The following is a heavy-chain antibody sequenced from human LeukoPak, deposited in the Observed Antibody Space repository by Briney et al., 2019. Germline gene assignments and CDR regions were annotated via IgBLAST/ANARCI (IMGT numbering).Heavy chain of an antibody. CDR3: ARTDLDRGAWGPTD. CDR2: IIPILGIA. J-gene: IGHJ4*02. CDR1: GGTFSSYA. V-gene: IGHV1-69*04. D-gene: IGHD3-16*01. Sequence: SVKVSCKASGGTFSSYAISWVRQAPGQGLERMGRIIPILGIANYAQKFQGRVTITADKSTSTAYMELSSLRSEDTAVYYCARTDLDRGAWGPTDWGQGTLVTVSS.